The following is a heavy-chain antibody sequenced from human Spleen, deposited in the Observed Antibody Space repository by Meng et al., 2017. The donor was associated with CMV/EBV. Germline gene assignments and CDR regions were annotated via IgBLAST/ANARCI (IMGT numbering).Heavy chain of an antibody. V-gene: IGHV3-11*04. D-gene: IGHD3-22*01. CDR2: ISVSGRTI. CDR3: AGHYDSQSALSY. CDR1: GFTFSDFY. J-gene: IGHJ4*01. Sequence: GESLKISCAASGFTFSDFYMSWIRQAPGKGLEWVSYISVSGRTIHYADSVRGRFTISRDNGRSSVYLQMDSLRVDDTAVYYCAGHYDSQSALSYWGHGTPVTVSS.